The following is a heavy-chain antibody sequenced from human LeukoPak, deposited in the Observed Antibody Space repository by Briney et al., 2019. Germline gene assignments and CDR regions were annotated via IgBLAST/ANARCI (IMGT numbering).Heavy chain of an antibody. V-gene: IGHV4-4*07. CDR3: ARDKRGYSFPDLWYFDL. J-gene: IGHJ2*01. Sequence: SETLSLTCTVSGGSISSYYWSWIRQPAGKGLEWIGRIYTSGSTNYNPSLKSRVTMSVDTSKNQFSLKLSSVTAADTAVYYCARDKRGYSFPDLWYFDLWGRGTLVTVSS. D-gene: IGHD5-18*01. CDR2: IYTSGST. CDR1: GGSISSYY.